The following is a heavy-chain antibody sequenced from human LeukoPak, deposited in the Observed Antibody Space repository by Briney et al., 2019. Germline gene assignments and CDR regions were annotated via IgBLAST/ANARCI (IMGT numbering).Heavy chain of an antibody. CDR3: ARNEFARRRSWFDP. CDR2: INTNTGNP. D-gene: IGHD3-10*01. J-gene: IGHJ5*02. V-gene: IGHV7-4-1*02. CDR1: GYTFTSYA. Sequence: ASVKVSCKASGYTFTSYAMNWVRQAPGQGLEWMGWINTNTGNPTYAQGFTGRFVFSLDTSVSTAYLQISSLKAEDTAVYYCARNEFARRRSWFDPWGQGTLVTVSS.